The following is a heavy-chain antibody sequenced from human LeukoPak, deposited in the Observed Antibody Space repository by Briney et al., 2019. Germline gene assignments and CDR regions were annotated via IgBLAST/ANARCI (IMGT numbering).Heavy chain of an antibody. Sequence: GASVKVSCKASGYTFTNYGISWVRQAPGQGLEWMGWISAYNGNTNYAQKLQGRVTMTTDTSTSTAYMELRSLRSDDTAVYYCARDSMRDLEMATPGRYWGQGTLVTVSS. CDR1: GYTFTNYG. CDR3: ARDSMRDLEMATPGRY. V-gene: IGHV1-18*01. J-gene: IGHJ4*02. D-gene: IGHD5-24*01. CDR2: ISAYNGNT.